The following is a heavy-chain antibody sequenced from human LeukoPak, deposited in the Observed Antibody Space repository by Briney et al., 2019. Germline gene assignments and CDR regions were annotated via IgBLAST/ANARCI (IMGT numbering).Heavy chain of an antibody. J-gene: IGHJ4*02. CDR1: GFSFSNFA. CDR2: ISGSGGTT. V-gene: IGHV3-23*01. Sequence: PGTSLRLSCTASGFSFSNFAMSWVRQAPGKGQEWVSVISGSGGTTHYADSVKGRFTISRDNSKNTLYLQMSSLRAEDTAVYYCARPPAFGYSNYYFDYWGQRTLVTVSS. CDR3: ARPPAFGYSNYYFDY. D-gene: IGHD4-11*01.